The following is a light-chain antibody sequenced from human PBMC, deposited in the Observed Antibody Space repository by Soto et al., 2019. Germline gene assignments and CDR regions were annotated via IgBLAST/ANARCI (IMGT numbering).Light chain of an antibody. Sequence: QSVLTQPPSASGTPGQRVTISCSGSSSNIGSNYVYWYQQLPGTAPKLLIYRNNQRPSGVPDRFSGSKSGTSASLAISGLRSEDEADYYCQSYDSSLSGSGVFGGGTQLTVL. CDR1: SSNIGSNY. J-gene: IGLJ3*02. CDR3: QSYDSSLSGSGV. V-gene: IGLV1-47*01. CDR2: RNN.